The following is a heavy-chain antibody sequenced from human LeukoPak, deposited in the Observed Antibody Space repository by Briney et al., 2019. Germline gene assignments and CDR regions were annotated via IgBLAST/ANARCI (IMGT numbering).Heavy chain of an antibody. Sequence: PGGSLRLSCAASGFTFSSYGMHWVRQAPGKGLGWVAVIWYDGSNKYYADSVKGRFTISRDNSKNTLYLQMNSLRAEDTAVYYCAREQWLVRDYYYYYGMDVWGQGTTVTVSS. CDR1: GFTFSSYG. J-gene: IGHJ6*02. D-gene: IGHD6-19*01. V-gene: IGHV3-33*01. CDR2: IWYDGSNK. CDR3: AREQWLVRDYYYYYGMDV.